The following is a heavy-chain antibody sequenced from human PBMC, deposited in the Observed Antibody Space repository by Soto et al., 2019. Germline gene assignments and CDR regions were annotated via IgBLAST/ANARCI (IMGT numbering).Heavy chain of an antibody. D-gene: IGHD3-22*01. J-gene: IGHJ6*02. V-gene: IGHV1-69*13. CDR1: GGTFSSYA. Sequence: GASVKVSCKASGGTFSSYAISWVRQAPGQGLERMGGVIPIFGTANYAQKFQGRVTITADESTSTAYMELSSLRSEDTAVYYCARDRGYYDSSGYSRRGSSSSYYYYGMDVWGQGTTVTVSS. CDR2: VIPIFGTA. CDR3: ARDRGYYDSSGYSRRGSSSSYYYYGMDV.